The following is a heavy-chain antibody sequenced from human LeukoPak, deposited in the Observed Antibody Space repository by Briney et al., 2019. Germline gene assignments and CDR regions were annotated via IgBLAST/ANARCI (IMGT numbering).Heavy chain of an antibody. CDR1: GCTFSSYW. D-gene: IGHD3-22*01. CDR2: ISGSGGST. Sequence: GGSLRLSCAASGCTFSSYWMHWVRQVPGNGLEWVSAISGSGGSTYYADSVKGRFTISRDNSKNTLYLQMNSLRAEDTAVYYCASSYGSSAYYPFDYWGQGTLVPVFS. V-gene: IGHV3-23*01. J-gene: IGHJ4*02. CDR3: ASSYGSSAYYPFDY.